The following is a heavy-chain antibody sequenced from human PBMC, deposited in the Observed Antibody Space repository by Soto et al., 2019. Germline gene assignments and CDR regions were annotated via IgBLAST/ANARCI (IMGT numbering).Heavy chain of an antibody. D-gene: IGHD2-2*01. CDR2: IYYTGKT. J-gene: IGHJ5*02. Sequence: PSETLSLTCSVSGDYIHVGGYYWTWIRQRPGKGLEWMGYIYYTGKTYYNPSLENRLTMSVDRSKNQFSLRLTSVTAADTAVYFCGRDLTSNANCIDPWGQGTLVTVS. CDR1: GDYIHVGGYY. V-gene: IGHV4-30-4*01. CDR3: GRDLTSNANCIDP.